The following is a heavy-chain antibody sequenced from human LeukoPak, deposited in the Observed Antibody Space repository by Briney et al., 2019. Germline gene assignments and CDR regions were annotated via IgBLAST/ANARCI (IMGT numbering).Heavy chain of an antibody. V-gene: IGHV4-30-2*01. CDR2: IYHSGST. Sequence: SETLSLTCAVSGGSISSGGYSWSWIRQPPGKGLEWIGYIYHSGSTYYNPSLKSRVTISVDRSKNQFSLKLSSVTAADTAVYYCASSYSSSWVYWGQGTLVTVSS. CDR1: GGSISSGGYS. J-gene: IGHJ4*02. D-gene: IGHD6-13*01. CDR3: ASSYSSSWVY.